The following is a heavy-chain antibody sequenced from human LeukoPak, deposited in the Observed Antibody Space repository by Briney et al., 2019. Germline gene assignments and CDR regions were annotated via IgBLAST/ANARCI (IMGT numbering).Heavy chain of an antibody. D-gene: IGHD3-22*01. CDR3: ARTLYDSGGYYSYGAFDV. CDR1: GGSISSSKW. Sequence: SGTLSLTCAVSGGSISSSKWWSWVRQPPGKGLEWIGEIYHSGTTNYKPSLKRRVTISVDKSKNQVSLKLSSVTAADTAVYYCARTLYDSGGYYSYGAFDVWGQGTMVTVSS. J-gene: IGHJ3*01. CDR2: IYHSGTT. V-gene: IGHV4-4*02.